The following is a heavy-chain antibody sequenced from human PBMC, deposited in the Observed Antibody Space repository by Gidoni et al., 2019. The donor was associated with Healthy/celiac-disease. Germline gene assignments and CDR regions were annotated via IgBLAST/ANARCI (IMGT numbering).Heavy chain of an antibody. J-gene: IGHJ4*02. CDR2: INPSGGST. D-gene: IGHD4-17*01. V-gene: IGHV1-46*01. Sequence: QVQLVQSGAEVKKPGASVKVSCKASGYTFTSYYMHWVRQAPGQGLEWMGIINPSGGSTSYAQKFQGRVTMTRDTSTSTVYMELSSLRSEDTAVYYCARNSVARITNYGDYSGVLFDYWGQGTLVTVSS. CDR3: ARNSVARITNYGDYSGVLFDY. CDR1: GYTFTSYY.